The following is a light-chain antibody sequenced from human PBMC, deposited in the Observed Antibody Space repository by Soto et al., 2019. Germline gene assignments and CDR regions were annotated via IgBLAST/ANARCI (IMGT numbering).Light chain of an antibody. CDR3: QQRSNWWT. V-gene: IGKV3-11*01. J-gene: IGKJ1*01. Sequence: EIVLTQSPATLSLSPGERATLSCRASQSVSSYLAWYQQKPGQAPRLLIYDASNRATGIPARFSGSGSGTDFTLTISSLEPEDFAVYYCQQRSNWWTVGQGTKVDI. CDR2: DAS. CDR1: QSVSSY.